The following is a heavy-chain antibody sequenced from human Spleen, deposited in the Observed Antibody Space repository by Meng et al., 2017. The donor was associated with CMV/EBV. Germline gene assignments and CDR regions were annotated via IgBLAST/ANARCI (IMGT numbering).Heavy chain of an antibody. CDR2: ISAYTGDT. D-gene: IGHD1-26*01. CDR3: MRDPPWAPGENSYSP. V-gene: IGHV1-18*01. J-gene: IGHJ5*02. Sequence: ASVKVSCKASGYTFTTYGVTWVRQAPGQGLEWMGWISAYTGDTNHARKFQDRVTMTTDTSTSTAYLELRSLRSDDTAVYYCMRDPPWAPGENSYSPWGQGTLVTVSS. CDR1: GYTFTTYG.